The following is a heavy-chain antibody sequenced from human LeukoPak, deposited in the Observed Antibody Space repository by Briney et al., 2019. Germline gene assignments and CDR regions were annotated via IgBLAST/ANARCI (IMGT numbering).Heavy chain of an antibody. D-gene: IGHD6-6*01. Sequence: SVKVSCKASGGTFSSYAISWVRQAPGQGLEWMGGIFPIFGTANYAQKFQGRVTITTDESTSTAYMELSSLRSEDTAVYYCARSETAARPLDPWGQGTLVTVSS. CDR3: ARSETAARPLDP. CDR2: IFPIFGTA. CDR1: GGTFSSYA. J-gene: IGHJ5*02. V-gene: IGHV1-69*05.